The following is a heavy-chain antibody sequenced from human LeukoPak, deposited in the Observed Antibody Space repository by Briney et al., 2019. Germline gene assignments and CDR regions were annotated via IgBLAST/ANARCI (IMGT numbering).Heavy chain of an antibody. Sequence: GESLKISCKGSRYSFSSNWIGWVRQMPGKGLEWMGIVYPGDSDTRYSPSFQGQVTISADKSISTAYLQWSSLKASDTAMFYCAGYIWGSYRYFDYWGQGTLVTVSS. CDR2: VYPGDSDT. V-gene: IGHV5-51*01. J-gene: IGHJ4*02. CDR3: AGYIWGSYRYFDY. CDR1: RYSFSSNW. D-gene: IGHD3-16*02.